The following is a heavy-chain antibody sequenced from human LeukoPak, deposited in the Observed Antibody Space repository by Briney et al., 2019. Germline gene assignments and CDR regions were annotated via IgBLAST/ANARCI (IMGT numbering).Heavy chain of an antibody. CDR2: ISAYNGNT. V-gene: IGHV1-18*01. Sequence: ASVKLSCKASGYTFTSYGISWVRQAPGQGLEWMGWISAYNGNTNYAQKLQGRVTMTTATPTSTAYMELRSLRSDDTAVYYCARDRTVDCDYWGQGTLVTVSS. CDR3: ARDRTVDCDY. D-gene: IGHD5-12*01. J-gene: IGHJ4*02. CDR1: GYTFTSYG.